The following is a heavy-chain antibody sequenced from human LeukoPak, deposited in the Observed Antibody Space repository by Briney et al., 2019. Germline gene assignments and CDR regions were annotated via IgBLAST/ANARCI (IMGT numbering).Heavy chain of an antibody. CDR2: ISGSGGST. J-gene: IGHJ4*02. CDR3: AKGLYTVVAASAFDY. V-gene: IGHV3-23*01. Sequence: GGSLRLSCAASGFTVSTNYMSWVRQAPGKGLEWVSAISGSGGSTYHADSVKGRFTISRDNSKNTLYLQMNSLRAEDTAVYYCAKGLYTVVAASAFDYWGQGTLVTVSS. D-gene: IGHD2-15*01. CDR1: GFTVSTNY.